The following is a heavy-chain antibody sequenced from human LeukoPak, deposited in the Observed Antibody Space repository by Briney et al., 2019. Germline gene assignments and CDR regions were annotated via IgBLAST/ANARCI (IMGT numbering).Heavy chain of an antibody. D-gene: IGHD3-16*02. CDR1: GFTFSSPW. J-gene: IGHJ4*02. CDR3: ARGTAGYHSSYFDY. V-gene: IGHV3-74*01. Sequence: GGSLRLSCADPGFTFSSPWMHWVRQAPGKGLVWVSRINSDGSATAYADSVKGRFTISRDNAENTLYLQMNSLRAEDTAVYYCARGTAGYHSSYFDYWGQGTLVTVSS. CDR2: INSDGSAT.